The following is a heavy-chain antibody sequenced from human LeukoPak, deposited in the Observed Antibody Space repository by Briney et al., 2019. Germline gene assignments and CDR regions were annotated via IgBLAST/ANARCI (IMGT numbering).Heavy chain of an antibody. D-gene: IGHD6-19*01. V-gene: IGHV1-18*01. Sequence: GASVKVSCKASGGTFSSYAISWVRQAPGQGLEWMGWISAYNGNTNYAQKLQGRVTMTTDTSTSTAYMELRSLRSDDTAVYYCARDISSGWPYGMDVWGQGTTVTVSS. CDR2: ISAYNGNT. CDR3: ARDISSGWPYGMDV. CDR1: GGTFSSYA. J-gene: IGHJ6*02.